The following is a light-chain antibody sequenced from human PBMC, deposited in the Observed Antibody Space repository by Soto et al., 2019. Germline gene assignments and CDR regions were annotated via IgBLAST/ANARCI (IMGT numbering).Light chain of an antibody. CDR3: LQDYNYPRM. CDR2: AAS. V-gene: IGKV1-6*01. CDR1: QGIRNE. Sequence: AVQMTQSPSSLSASVGDRVTITCRASQGIRNELGWYQQKPGKAPNLLIYAASSLQSGVPSRFSGSGSGTDFTPTISSLQPEDFGTYYCLQDYNYPRMFGQGTKVEIK. J-gene: IGKJ1*01.